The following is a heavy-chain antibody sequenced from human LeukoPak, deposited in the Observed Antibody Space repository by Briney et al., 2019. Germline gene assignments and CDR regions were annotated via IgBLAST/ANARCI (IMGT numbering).Heavy chain of an antibody. D-gene: IGHD6-13*01. V-gene: IGHV3-48*04. CDR3: ARSYSSSWVHY. Sequence: GGSLRLSCAASGFTFSSYSMNWVRQAPGKGLEWVSYISSGSSTIYYADSVKGRFTISRDNAKNSLYLQMNSLRAEDTAVYYCARSYSSSWVHYWGQGTLVTLSS. CDR1: GFTFSSYS. J-gene: IGHJ4*02. CDR2: ISSGSSTI.